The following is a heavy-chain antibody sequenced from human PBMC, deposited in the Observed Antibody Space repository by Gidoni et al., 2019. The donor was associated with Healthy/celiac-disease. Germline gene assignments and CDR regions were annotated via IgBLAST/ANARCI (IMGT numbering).Heavy chain of an antibody. CDR2: IKSRTDGGTT. J-gene: IGHJ3*02. D-gene: IGHD3-22*01. Sequence: EVQLVESGGGLVKAGGSLRLSCAASGFTFRNALMTWARQAPGKGLEWVGRIKSRTDGGTTDYAAPVKGRFTISRDDSKNTLYLQMNSLKTEDTAVYYCTTASDSSGYFPFDIWGQGTMVTVSS. CDR3: TTASDSSGYFPFDI. CDR1: GFTFRNAL. V-gene: IGHV3-15*01.